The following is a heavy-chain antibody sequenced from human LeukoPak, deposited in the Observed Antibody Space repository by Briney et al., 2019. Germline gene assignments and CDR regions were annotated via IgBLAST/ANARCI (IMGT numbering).Heavy chain of an antibody. J-gene: IGHJ4*02. D-gene: IGHD6-19*01. Sequence: GGSLRLSCVASGFTFSDYWMHWVRQAPEKGLVWVARMNSDGTTTNYADSVKGRFTISRDNAKNTLFLQMNSLGAEDTAVYYCARAGWYRFDYWGQGTVVTVSS. CDR3: ARAGWYRFDY. V-gene: IGHV3-74*01. CDR2: MNSDGTTT. CDR1: GFTFSDYW.